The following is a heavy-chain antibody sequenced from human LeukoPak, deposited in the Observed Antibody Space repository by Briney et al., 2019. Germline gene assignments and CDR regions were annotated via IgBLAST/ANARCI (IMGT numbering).Heavy chain of an antibody. CDR2: IKTDGTYT. CDR1: GFTFSRYW. Sequence: PGGSLRLSCAASGFTFSRYWMHWVRQAPGKGLVWVSRIKTDGTYTSYAVSVKGRFTISRDNAKSTLYLQMNALRGEDTAVYYCASEEGGLDVWGQGTTVTVSS. CDR3: ASEEGGLDV. V-gene: IGHV3-74*01. J-gene: IGHJ6*02.